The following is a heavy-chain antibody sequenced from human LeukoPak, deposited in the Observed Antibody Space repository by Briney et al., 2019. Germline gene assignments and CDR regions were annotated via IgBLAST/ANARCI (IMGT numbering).Heavy chain of an antibody. J-gene: IGHJ4*02. CDR2: INPNSGGT. CDR1: GYTFTGYY. D-gene: IGHD3-9*01. CDR3: AREGGYDILTGYADY. Sequence: GASVKVSCKASGYTFTGYYMHWVRQAPGQGLEWMGWINPNSGGTNYAQKFQGRVTMTRDTSISTAYMELSRLRSDDTAVYYCAREGGYDILTGYADYWGQGTLVSVST. V-gene: IGHV1-2*02.